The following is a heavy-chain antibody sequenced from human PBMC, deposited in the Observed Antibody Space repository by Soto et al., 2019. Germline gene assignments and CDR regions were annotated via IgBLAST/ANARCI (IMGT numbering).Heavy chain of an antibody. J-gene: IGHJ5*02. Sequence: HPGGSLRLSCAASGFTFSSYDMHWVRQATGKGLEWVSAIGTAGDTYYPGSVKGRFTISRENAKNSLYLQMNSLRAGDTAVYYCARDRFVIVLVPAAPFDPWGQGTLVTVSS. CDR1: GFTFSSYD. D-gene: IGHD2-2*01. V-gene: IGHV3-13*04. CDR2: IGTAGDT. CDR3: ARDRFVIVLVPAAPFDP.